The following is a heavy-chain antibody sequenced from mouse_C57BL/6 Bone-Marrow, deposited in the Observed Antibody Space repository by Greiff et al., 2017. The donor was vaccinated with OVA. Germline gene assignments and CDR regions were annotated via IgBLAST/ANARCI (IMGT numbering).Heavy chain of an antibody. Sequence: VQLVESGAELARPGASVKLSCKASGYTFTSYGISWVKQRTGQGLEWIGEIYPRSGNTYYNEKFKGKATLTADESSSTAYMELRSLTSEDSAVYFCARRGETGQARDYYAMDYWGQGTSVTVSS. D-gene: IGHD3-2*02. V-gene: IGHV1-81*01. J-gene: IGHJ4*01. CDR2: IYPRSGNT. CDR3: ARRGETGQARDYYAMDY. CDR1: GYTFTSYG.